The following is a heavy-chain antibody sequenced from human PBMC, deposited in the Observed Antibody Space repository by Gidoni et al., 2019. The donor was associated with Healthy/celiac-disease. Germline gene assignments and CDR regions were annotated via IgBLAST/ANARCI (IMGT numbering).Heavy chain of an antibody. D-gene: IGHD6-19*01. CDR1: GFTFSSYS. J-gene: IGHJ2*01. CDR2: ISSSSSYI. CDR3: ARDMGLVSPNWYFDL. Sequence: EVQLVESGGGLVKPGGSLRLSCAASGFTFSSYSMNWVRQAPGKGLEWVSSISSSSSYIYYADSVKGRFTISRDNAKNSLYLQMNSLRAEDTAVYYCARDMGLVSPNWYFDLWGRGTLVTVSS. V-gene: IGHV3-21*01.